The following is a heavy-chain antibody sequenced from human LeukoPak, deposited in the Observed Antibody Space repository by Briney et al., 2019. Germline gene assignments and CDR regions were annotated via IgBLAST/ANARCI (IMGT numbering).Heavy chain of an antibody. CDR1: GGSFSDYY. CDR3: ARVRRITGTTDFDY. Sequence: SETLSLTCAVYGGSFSDYYWSWIRQPPGKGLEWIGQINYSGSTNYNPSLKSRVTISVDTSKNQFSVKLSSVTAADTAVYYCARVRRITGTTDFDYWGQGTLVTVSS. D-gene: IGHD1-20*01. CDR2: INYSGST. J-gene: IGHJ4*02. V-gene: IGHV4-34*01.